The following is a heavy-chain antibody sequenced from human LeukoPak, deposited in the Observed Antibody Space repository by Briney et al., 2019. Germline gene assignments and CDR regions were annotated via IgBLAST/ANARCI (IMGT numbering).Heavy chain of an antibody. J-gene: IGHJ4*02. Sequence: GESLKISCKGSGYSFTSYWIGWVRQMPGKGLEWMGIIYPGDSDTRYSPSFQGQVTISADKSISTAYLQWSSLKASDTAMYYCARQGELRLGELSGIDYWGQGTLVTVSS. CDR2: IYPGDSDT. D-gene: IGHD3-16*02. CDR3: ARQGELRLGELSGIDY. V-gene: IGHV5-51*01. CDR1: GYSFTSYW.